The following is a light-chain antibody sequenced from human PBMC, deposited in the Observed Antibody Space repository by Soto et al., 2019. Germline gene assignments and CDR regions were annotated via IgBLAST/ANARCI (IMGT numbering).Light chain of an antibody. J-gene: IGLJ2*01. CDR2: TNN. CDR1: SSNIGAGYD. V-gene: IGLV1-40*01. Sequence: QSVLTQPPSVSGAPGQRVTISCTGSSSNIGAGYDVHWYQQLPGTAPKLLIYTNNNRPSGVPDRFSGSKSGTSASLAITGLQAEDEADYYCQSYDSRRVVFGGGTQLTVL. CDR3: QSYDSRRVV.